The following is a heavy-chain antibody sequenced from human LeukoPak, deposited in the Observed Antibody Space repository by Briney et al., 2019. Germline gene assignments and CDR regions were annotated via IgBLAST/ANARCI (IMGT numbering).Heavy chain of an antibody. CDR3: AKYTVLGATTIGTDVFDI. CDR2: ISWNSGSI. V-gene: IGHV3-9*01. CDR1: GFTFDDYA. J-gene: IGHJ3*02. Sequence: SLRLSCAASGFTFDDYAMHWVRQAPGKGLEWVSGISWNSGSIGYADSVKGRFTISRDNAKKSLSLQMNSLRAEDTALYYCAKYTVLGATTIGTDVFDIWGQGTMVTVSS. D-gene: IGHD1-26*01.